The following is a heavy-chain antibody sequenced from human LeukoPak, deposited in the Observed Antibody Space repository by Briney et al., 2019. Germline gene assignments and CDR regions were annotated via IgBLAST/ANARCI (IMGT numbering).Heavy chain of an antibody. J-gene: IGHJ4*02. CDR2: ISSSSTYI. V-gene: IGHV3-21*01. D-gene: IGHD2-2*01. CDR1: GFTFSSYS. Sequence: PGGSLRLSCAASGFTFSSYSMNWVRQAPGKGLEWVSSISSSSTYIHYADSVKGRFTISRDNAKNSLYLQMNSLRAEDTAVYYCARDLSPVVPAAIDYFDYWGQGTLVTVSS. CDR3: ARDLSPVVPAAIDYFDY.